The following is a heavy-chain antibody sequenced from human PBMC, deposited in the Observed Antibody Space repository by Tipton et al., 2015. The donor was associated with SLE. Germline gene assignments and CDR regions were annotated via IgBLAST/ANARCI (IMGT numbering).Heavy chain of an antibody. V-gene: IGHV3-23*01. CDR3: AKDGLLFWYFDL. CDR2: ISGSGGST. D-gene: IGHD5-18*01. J-gene: IGHJ2*01. CDR1: GFTFSSYA. Sequence: SLRLSCAASGFTFSSYAMSWVRQAPGKGLEWVSAISGSGGSTYYADSVKGRFTISRDNSKDTLYLQMNSLRAEDTAVYYCAKDGLLFWYFDLWGRGTLVTVSS.